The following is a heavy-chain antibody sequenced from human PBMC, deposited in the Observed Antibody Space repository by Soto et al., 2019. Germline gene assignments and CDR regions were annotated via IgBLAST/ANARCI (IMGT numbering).Heavy chain of an antibody. V-gene: IGHV3-74*01. CDR2: IDSDGSTT. CDR3: ARPGYSNYGPGVDV. CDR1: GFTFSVYW. J-gene: IGHJ6*02. D-gene: IGHD4-4*01. Sequence: VQLVESGGGLVQPGGSLRLSCAASGFTFSVYWMHWVRHAPGKGLVWVSRIDSDGSTTSYADSVKGRFTISRDNAKSTLYLQMNSLRAEDTAVDYCARPGYSNYGPGVDVWGQGTTVTVSS.